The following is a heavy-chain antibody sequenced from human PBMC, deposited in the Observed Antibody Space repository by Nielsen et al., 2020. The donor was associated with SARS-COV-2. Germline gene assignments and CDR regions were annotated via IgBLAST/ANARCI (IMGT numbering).Heavy chain of an antibody. CDR1: GGTFSSYA. CDR3: ARGGSSGWLGYFDY. V-gene: IGHV1-69*06. CDR2: IIPIFGTA. Sequence: SVKVSCKASGGTFSSYAISWVRRAPGQGLEWMGGIIPIFGTANYAQKFQGRVTITADKSTSTAYMELSSLRSDDTVVYYCARGGSSGWLGYFDYWGQGTLVTVSS. J-gene: IGHJ4*02. D-gene: IGHD6-19*01.